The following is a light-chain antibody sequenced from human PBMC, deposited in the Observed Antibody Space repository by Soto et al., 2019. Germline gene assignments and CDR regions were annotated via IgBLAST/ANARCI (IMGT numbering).Light chain of an antibody. CDR3: MPAQRTPPT. CDR1: QSLLHSNGYNY. V-gene: IGKV2-28*01. CDR2: LGS. J-gene: IGKJ1*01. Sequence: DIVMTQSPLSLPVTPGEPASISCRSSQSLLHSNGYNYLNWYLQKPGQSPQLLIYLGSNSASGVHDRFSGSGSGTDFTLKISRVVAEDVGVYYCMPAQRTPPTFGQGAKVDIK.